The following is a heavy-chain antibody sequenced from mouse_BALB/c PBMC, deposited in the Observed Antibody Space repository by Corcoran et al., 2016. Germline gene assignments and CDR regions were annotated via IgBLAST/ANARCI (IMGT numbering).Heavy chain of an antibody. D-gene: IGHD1-1*01. CDR3: ASYYGSSFAY. Sequence: QIQLVQSVPELKKPGETVEISCKASGYTFTNYGMNWVKQAPGKGLKWMGGINTYTGEPTYADDFKGRFAFSWETSASTAYLQINNLKNEDMATYFCASYYGSSFAYWGQGTLVTVSA. V-gene: IGHV9-1*02. CDR2: INTYTGEP. J-gene: IGHJ3*01. CDR1: GYTFTNYG.